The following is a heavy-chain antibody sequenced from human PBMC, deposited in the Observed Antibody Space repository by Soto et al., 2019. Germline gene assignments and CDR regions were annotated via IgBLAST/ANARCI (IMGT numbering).Heavy chain of an antibody. Sequence: EVQLLESGGELVQPGGSLRLSCAASGFTFSNYAINWVRQAPGNGLEWVSGISGGGGTTYYADSVKGRFTISRDDSKNTVYLQMNSLRVEDTAVYYCAKEEDFWSGYCFDYWGQGTLVTVSS. CDR1: GFTFSNYA. V-gene: IGHV3-23*01. D-gene: IGHD3-3*01. J-gene: IGHJ4*02. CDR2: ISGGGGTT. CDR3: AKEEDFWSGYCFDY.